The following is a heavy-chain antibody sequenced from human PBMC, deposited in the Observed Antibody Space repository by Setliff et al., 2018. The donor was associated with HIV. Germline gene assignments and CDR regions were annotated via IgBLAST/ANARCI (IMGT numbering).Heavy chain of an antibody. V-gene: IGHV3-21*06. J-gene: IGHJ4*02. Sequence: LRLSCAASGFTFSSYAMNWVRQAPGKGLEWISSITRSGDYMYYADSVKGRFTISRDNAKNLLYLQMNTLRADDTAVYYCLRGDARDYWGQGTLVTVSS. CDR3: LRGDARDY. D-gene: IGHD3-10*01. CDR1: GFTFSSYA. CDR2: ITRSGDYM.